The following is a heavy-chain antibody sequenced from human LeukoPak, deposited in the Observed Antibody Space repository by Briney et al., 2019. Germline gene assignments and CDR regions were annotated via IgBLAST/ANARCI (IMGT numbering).Heavy chain of an antibody. CDR2: IIPIRGIA. Sequence: GASVKVSCKASGGTFSSYAISWVRQAPGQGLEWMGRIIPIRGIANYAQKFQGRVTITADKAKSTAYMELSSVRSEDTAVYYCARDLFYYGSGSYPTYNWFDPWGQGTLVTVSS. CDR3: ARDLFYYGSGSYPTYNWFDP. D-gene: IGHD3-10*01. J-gene: IGHJ5*02. CDR1: GGTFSSYA. V-gene: IGHV1-69*04.